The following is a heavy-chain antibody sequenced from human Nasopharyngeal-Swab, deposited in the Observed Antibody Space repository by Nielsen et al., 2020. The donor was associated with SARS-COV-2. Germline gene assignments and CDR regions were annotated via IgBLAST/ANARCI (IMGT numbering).Heavy chain of an antibody. D-gene: IGHD3-10*02. CDR3: ATAGVSVRSYYFDY. Sequence: GESLKISCAASGFTFSRYGMHWVRQAPGKGLEWVAIISYDGSNKYYADSVKGRFTISRDNSKNTVYLQISSLRAEDTAVYYCATAGVSVRSYYFDYWGQGTLVTVSS. J-gene: IGHJ4*02. CDR2: ISYDGSNK. V-gene: IGHV3-30*03. CDR1: GFTFSRYG.